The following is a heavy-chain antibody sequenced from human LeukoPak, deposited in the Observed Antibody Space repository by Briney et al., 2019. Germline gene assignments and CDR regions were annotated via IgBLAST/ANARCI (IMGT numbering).Heavy chain of an antibody. D-gene: IGHD3-10*01. V-gene: IGHV3-7*01. J-gene: IGHJ6*03. CDR3: ARAGPMVRGVTNSLPMDV. Sequence: WGSLTLSCAASGFTFGSYWMSWVRQPPGKGLEWVANINQDGSEKYYVDSVKGRFTLSRDNAQSSLYLQTNSLRVEDTAVYCCARAGPMVRGVTNSLPMDVWGKGTTVTISS. CDR1: GFTFGSYW. CDR2: INQDGSEK.